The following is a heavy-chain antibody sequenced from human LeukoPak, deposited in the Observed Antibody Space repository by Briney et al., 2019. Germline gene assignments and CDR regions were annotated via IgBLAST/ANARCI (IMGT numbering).Heavy chain of an antibody. V-gene: IGHV4-30-4*01. Sequence: SETLSLTCTVSGGSISSGDYYWTWIRQPPGEGLEWIGYIYYSGSTYYNPSLKSRLTISVDTSKNQFSLKLSSVTDADTAVYYCASSYDSSPSFDYWGQGTLVTVSS. CDR1: GGSISSGDYY. CDR3: ASSYDSSPSFDY. CDR2: IYYSGST. D-gene: IGHD3-22*01. J-gene: IGHJ4*02.